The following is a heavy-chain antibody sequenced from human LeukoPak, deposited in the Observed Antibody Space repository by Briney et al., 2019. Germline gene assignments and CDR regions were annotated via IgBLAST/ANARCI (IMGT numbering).Heavy chain of an antibody. CDR3: ARDWYSSSSGYYYYGMDV. Sequence: SETLSLTCAVYGGSFSGYYWSWIRQPPGKGLERIGYIYYSGSTNYNPSPKSRVTISVDTSKNQFSLKLSSVTAADTAVYYCARDWYSSSSGYYYYGMDVWGQGTTVTVSS. V-gene: IGHV4-59*01. J-gene: IGHJ6*02. CDR2: IYYSGST. D-gene: IGHD6-6*01. CDR1: GGSFSGYY.